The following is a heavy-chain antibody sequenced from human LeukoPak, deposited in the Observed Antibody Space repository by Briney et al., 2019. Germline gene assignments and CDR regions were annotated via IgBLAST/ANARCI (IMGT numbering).Heavy chain of an antibody. D-gene: IGHD3-22*01. CDR3: ARYSQYYFDSNTSTRKYYFDY. CDR2: IYYSGSA. V-gene: IGHV4-30-4*01. J-gene: IGHJ4*02. CDR1: GGSISSGGYY. Sequence: SQTLSLTCTVSGGSISSGGYYWSWIRQPPGKGLEWIGYIYYSGSAYYNPSLKSRVTLSIDTSKNQFSLNLSSVTAADTAVYYCARYSQYYFDSNTSTRKYYFDYWGQGALVTVSS.